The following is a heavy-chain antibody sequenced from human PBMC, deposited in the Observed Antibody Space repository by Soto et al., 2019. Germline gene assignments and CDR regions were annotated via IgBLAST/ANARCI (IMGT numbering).Heavy chain of an antibody. Sequence: ASLKISCVASGLPFSTSAMNWVRQSPGKGLEWVSIISATSDAAYYAESVKGRFTSSRDNSKNTLYLQMNSLRPEDTAVYYCGKYSGSYPVYNGMNVWGQGTTVTVSS. V-gene: IGHV3-23*01. CDR1: GLPFSTSA. CDR2: ISATSDAA. J-gene: IGHJ6*02. D-gene: IGHD1-26*01. CDR3: GKYSGSYPVYNGMNV.